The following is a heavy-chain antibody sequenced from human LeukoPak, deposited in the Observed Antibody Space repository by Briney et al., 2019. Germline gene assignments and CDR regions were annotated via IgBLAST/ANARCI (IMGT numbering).Heavy chain of an antibody. J-gene: IGHJ4*02. D-gene: IGHD3-22*01. V-gene: IGHV3-48*01. CDR3: ATSKPPYSSGSFDY. CDR2: ISSSSSTI. CDR1: GFTFSSYS. Sequence: GGSLRLSCAASGFTFSSYSMNWVRQAPGKGLEWVSYISSSSSTIYYADSVKGRFTISRDNAKNSLYLQMNSLRAEDTAVYYCATSKPPYSSGSFDYWGQGTLVTVSS.